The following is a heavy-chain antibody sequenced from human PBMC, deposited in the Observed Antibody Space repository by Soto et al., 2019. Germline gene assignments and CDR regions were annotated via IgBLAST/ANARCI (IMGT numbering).Heavy chain of an antibody. CDR1: GFTFSSYS. D-gene: IGHD1-26*01. CDR2: ISSSSSYI. J-gene: IGHJ2*01. Sequence: GGSLRLSCAASGFTFSSYSMNWVRQAPGKGLEWVSSISSSSSYIYYADSVKGRFTISRDNAKNSLYLQMNSLRAEDTAVYYCAREFYSGSNNKDWYFDLWGRGTLVTVSS. CDR3: AREFYSGSNNKDWYFDL. V-gene: IGHV3-21*01.